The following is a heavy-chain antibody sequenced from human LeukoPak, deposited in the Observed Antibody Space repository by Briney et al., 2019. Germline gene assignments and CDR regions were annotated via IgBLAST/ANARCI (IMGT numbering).Heavy chain of an antibody. V-gene: IGHV1-2*02. CDR3: ARGPRITIFGVVMANDAFDI. J-gene: IGHJ3*02. CDR1: GYTFIDYY. D-gene: IGHD3-3*01. Sequence: ASVKVSCKASGYTFIDYYMHWVRQAPGQGLEWMGWINPNSGGTNYAQNFQGRVTMTRDTSSSTAYMELSRLRFDDTVVYYCARGPRITIFGVVMANDAFDIWGQGTMVTVSS. CDR2: INPNSGGT.